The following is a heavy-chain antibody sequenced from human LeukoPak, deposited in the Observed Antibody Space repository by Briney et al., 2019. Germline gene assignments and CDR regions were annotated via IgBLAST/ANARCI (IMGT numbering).Heavy chain of an antibody. CDR1: GGTFSSYA. D-gene: IGHD5-18*01. CDR2: IIPIFGTA. V-gene: IGHV1-69*13. Sequence: SVKVSCKASGGTFSSYAISWLRQAPGQGLEWMGGIIPIFGTANYAQKFQGRVTITADESTSTAYMELSSLRSEDTAVYYCARVVTTAMVSFNWFDPWGQGTLVTVSS. J-gene: IGHJ5*02. CDR3: ARVVTTAMVSFNWFDP.